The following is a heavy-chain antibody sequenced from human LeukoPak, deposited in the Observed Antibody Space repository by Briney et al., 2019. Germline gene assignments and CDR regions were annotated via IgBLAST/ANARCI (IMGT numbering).Heavy chain of an antibody. J-gene: IGHJ4*02. Sequence: GASVKVSCRASGYSFIAYYVHWVRQAPGQGPEWMGRMNPNTGDTKYAQKFQGRVTLTRDTSTSTVYMELSSLRSEDTAVYFCARSTRVIPEDYWGQGTLVTVSS. CDR1: GYSFIAYY. D-gene: IGHD2-21*01. CDR3: ARSTRVIPEDY. CDR2: MNPNTGDT. V-gene: IGHV1-2*06.